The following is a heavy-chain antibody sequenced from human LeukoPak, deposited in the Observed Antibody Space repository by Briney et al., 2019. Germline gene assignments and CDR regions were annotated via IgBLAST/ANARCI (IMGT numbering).Heavy chain of an antibody. J-gene: IGHJ4*02. CDR1: GFTFSSYA. CDR2: ISGSGGST. D-gene: IGHD5-18*01. V-gene: IGHV3-23*01. CDR3: AKDLGFTAMVTWADY. Sequence: GGSLRLSCAASGFTFSSYAMSWARQAPGKGLEWVSAISGSGGSTYYADSVKGRFTISRDNSKNTLYLQMNSLRAEDTAVYYCAKDLGFTAMVTWADYWGQGTLVTVSS.